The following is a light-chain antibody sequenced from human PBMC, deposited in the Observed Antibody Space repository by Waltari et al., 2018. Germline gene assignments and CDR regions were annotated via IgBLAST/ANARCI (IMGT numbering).Light chain of an antibody. J-gene: IGKJ1*01. CDR1: QSVSSN. CDR3: QQYNTWPWT. V-gene: IGKV3D-15*01. Sequence: EIVMTQSPAILSVSPGDRGTLSCRASQSVSSNLAWYQQKPGQAPRLLFYGASSRATGIPARFSGSWSGTEFTLTISSLQSEDFAVYYCQQYNTWPWTFGQGTKVEI. CDR2: GAS.